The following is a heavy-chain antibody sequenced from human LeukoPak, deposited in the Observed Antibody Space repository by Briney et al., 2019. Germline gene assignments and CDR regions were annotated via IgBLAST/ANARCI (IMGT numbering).Heavy chain of an antibody. CDR3: ARDSSSFNLFDY. J-gene: IGHJ4*02. V-gene: IGHV1-69*06. Sequence: SVKVSCKASGGTFSSYAISWVRQAPGQGLEWMGGIIPIFGTANYAQKFQGRVAITADKSTSTAYMELSSLRSEDTAVYYCARDSSSFNLFDYWGQGTLVTVSS. CDR1: GGTFSSYA. CDR2: IIPIFGTA. D-gene: IGHD6-13*01.